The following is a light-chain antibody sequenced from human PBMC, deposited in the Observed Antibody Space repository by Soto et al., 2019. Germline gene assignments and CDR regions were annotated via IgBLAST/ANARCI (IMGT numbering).Light chain of an antibody. V-gene: IGLV2-14*01. J-gene: IGLJ1*01. CDR2: DVS. Sequence: ALTQPASVSGSPGQSITISCTGTSSDVGGYDYVSWYQQHPGKAPKLIIYDVSNRPSGLSNRFSGSKSGNTASLTISGLQTEDEADYFCSSYRSSGTSYVFGTGTKVTVL. CDR3: SSYRSSGTSYV. CDR1: SSDVGGYDY.